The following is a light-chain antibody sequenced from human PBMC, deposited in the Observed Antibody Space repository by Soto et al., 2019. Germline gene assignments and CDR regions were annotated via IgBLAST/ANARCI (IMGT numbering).Light chain of an antibody. CDR2: GAS. CDR1: QSVSSN. J-gene: IGKJ5*01. CDR3: QHYNNWPPT. Sequence: EIVMTQSPATLSVSPGERATLSCRASQSVSSNLAWYQQKPGQAPRLLIYGASTRATVIPARFSGSRSGTEFTLTISSLQSEDFAVYYCQHYNNWPPTVGQGTRLEIK. V-gene: IGKV3-15*01.